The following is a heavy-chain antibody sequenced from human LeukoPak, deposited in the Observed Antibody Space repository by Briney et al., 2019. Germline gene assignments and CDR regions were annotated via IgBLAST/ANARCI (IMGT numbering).Heavy chain of an antibody. J-gene: IGHJ4*02. CDR3: ARDTATMSLYYFDY. CDR1: GGSISSSNW. CDR2: IYHSGST. Sequence: PSGTLSLTCAVSGGSISSSNWWSWVRQPPGKGLEWIGEIYHSGSTNYNPSPKSRVTISVDKSKNQFSLKLSSVTAADTAVYYCARDTATMSLYYFDYWGQGTLVTVSS. D-gene: IGHD5-24*01. V-gene: IGHV4-4*02.